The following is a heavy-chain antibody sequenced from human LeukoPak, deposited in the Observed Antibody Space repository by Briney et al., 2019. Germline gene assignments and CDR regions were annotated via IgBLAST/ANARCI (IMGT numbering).Heavy chain of an antibody. J-gene: IGHJ4*02. Sequence: GGSLRLSCAASGFTFNYAWMSWVRQAPGKGLEWVGRIKSKTDGETTDYAAPVKGRFTISRDDSKNTLYLQMNSLKTEDTALYYCTTAPSGYAYMNGWHLDYWGQGALITVSS. CDR1: GFTFNYAW. CDR3: TTAPSGYAYMNGWHLDY. CDR2: IKSKTDGETT. D-gene: IGHD5-18*01. V-gene: IGHV3-15*01.